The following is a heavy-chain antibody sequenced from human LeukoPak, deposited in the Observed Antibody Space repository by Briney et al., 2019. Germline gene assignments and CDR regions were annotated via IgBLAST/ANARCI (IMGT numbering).Heavy chain of an antibody. CDR1: GFTFSSYA. V-gene: IGHV3-23*01. Sequence: GGSLRLSCAASGFTFSSYAMSWVRQAPGKGLEWVSAISGSGGSTCYADSVKGRFTISRDNSKNTLYLQMNSLRAEDTAVYYCAKSPPFGVVIKGYYFDYWGQGTLVTVSS. CDR3: AKSPPFGVVIKGYYFDY. D-gene: IGHD3-3*01. CDR2: ISGSGGST. J-gene: IGHJ4*02.